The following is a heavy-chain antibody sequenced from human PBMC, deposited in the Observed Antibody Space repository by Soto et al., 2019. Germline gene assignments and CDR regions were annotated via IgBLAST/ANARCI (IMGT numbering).Heavy chain of an antibody. CDR2: ISSSSSYI. Sequence: GGSLRLSCAASGFTFSSYSMNWVRQAPGKGLEWVSSISSSSSYIYYADSVKGRFTISRDNAKNPLYLQMNSLRAEDTAVYYCARDLARRSSGYYGMDVWGQGTTVTVSS. J-gene: IGHJ6*02. CDR3: ARDLARRSSGYYGMDV. D-gene: IGHD6-6*01. CDR1: GFTFSSYS. V-gene: IGHV3-21*01.